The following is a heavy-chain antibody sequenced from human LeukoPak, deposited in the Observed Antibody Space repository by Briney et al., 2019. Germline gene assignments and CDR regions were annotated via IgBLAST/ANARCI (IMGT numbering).Heavy chain of an antibody. J-gene: IGHJ4*02. V-gene: IGHV3-21*01. CDR1: GFTFYSYS. Sequence: PGGSLRLSCAASGFTFYSYSINWVRQAPGKGLEWVSSISSSSTYIQYADSVKGRFTISRDNGKRSLYLQMNSLRAEDTAVYYCARDPPYCSGDNCYFDSWGQGTLVTVSS. CDR3: ARDPPYCSGDNCYFDS. CDR2: ISSSSTYI. D-gene: IGHD2-15*01.